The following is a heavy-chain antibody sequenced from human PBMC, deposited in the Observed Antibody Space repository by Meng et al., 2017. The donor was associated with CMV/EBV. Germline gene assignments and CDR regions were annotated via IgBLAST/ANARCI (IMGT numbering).Heavy chain of an antibody. CDR1: GFSVSSKY. Sequence: AAGFSVSSKYMDWVRQATGKGPEWVSVIYSGGSTYYADSVKGRFTISRDNSKNTVYLQMNSLRAEDTAVYYCARGIANIGMAGPADYWGQGTLVTVSS. V-gene: IGHV3-53*01. J-gene: IGHJ4*02. D-gene: IGHD6-19*01. CDR2: IYSGGST. CDR3: ARGIANIGMAGPADY.